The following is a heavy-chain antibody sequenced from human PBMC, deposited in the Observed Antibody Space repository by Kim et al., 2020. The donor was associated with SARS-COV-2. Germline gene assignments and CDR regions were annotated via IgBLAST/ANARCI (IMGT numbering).Heavy chain of an antibody. Sequence: SETLSLTCAVYGGSFSDYYWSWIRQPPGKGLEWIGEINHSGSTNYNPSLKSRVTISVDTSKNQFSLKLSSVTATDTAVYYCARGSRRARRYNWFDPWGQGTLDTVSS. CDR2: INHSGST. V-gene: IGHV4-34*01. CDR1: GGSFSDYY. J-gene: IGHJ5*02. CDR3: ARGSRRARRYNWFDP.